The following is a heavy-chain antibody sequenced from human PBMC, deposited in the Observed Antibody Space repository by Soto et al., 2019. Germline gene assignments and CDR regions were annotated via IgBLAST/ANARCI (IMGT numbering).Heavy chain of an antibody. CDR3: ARSSVRGWSY. D-gene: IGHD3-10*02. CDR2: ITHSGST. J-gene: IGHJ4*02. V-gene: IGHV4-34*01. Sequence: SETLSLTCAVYGGSFSGYYLTWIRQPPGKGLEWIGEITHSGSTNYNPSLKSRVTISVDTSKNQFSLNLNSVTAADTAVYYCARSSVRGWSYWGQGTLVTVPS. CDR1: GGSFSGYY.